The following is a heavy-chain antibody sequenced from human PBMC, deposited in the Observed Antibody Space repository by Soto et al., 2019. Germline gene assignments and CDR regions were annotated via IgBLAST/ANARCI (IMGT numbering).Heavy chain of an antibody. V-gene: IGHV4-59*01. Sequence: QVQLQESGPGLVKPSETLSLTCTVSGGSIRSYYWSWIRQPPGKGLEWIGYIYYSGSTNYNPSLRSGVPVSVDTSKNQFHLKLSSVTAAAKAVHYCARAHGGRSGVLDYWGQGTLVTVSS. CDR3: ARAHGGRSGVLDY. D-gene: IGHD2-15*01. CDR2: IYYSGST. CDR1: GGSIRSYY. J-gene: IGHJ4*02.